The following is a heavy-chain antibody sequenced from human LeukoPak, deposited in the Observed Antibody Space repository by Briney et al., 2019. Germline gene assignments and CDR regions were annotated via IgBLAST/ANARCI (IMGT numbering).Heavy chain of an antibody. D-gene: IGHD3-9*01. Sequence: EASVRVSCKASGYTFTSYGISWVRQAPGQGLEWMGWISAYNGNTNYAQKLQGRVTMTTDTSTSTAYMELRSLRSDDTAVYYCARDTGRYDILTGSPFDIWGQGTMVTVSS. V-gene: IGHV1-18*01. CDR3: ARDTGRYDILTGSPFDI. J-gene: IGHJ3*02. CDR1: GYTFTSYG. CDR2: ISAYNGNT.